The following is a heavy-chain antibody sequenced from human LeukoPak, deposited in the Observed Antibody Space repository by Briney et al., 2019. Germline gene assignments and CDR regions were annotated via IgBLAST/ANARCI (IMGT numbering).Heavy chain of an antibody. D-gene: IGHD6-19*01. J-gene: IGHJ4*02. CDR1: GFTFDDYA. CDR3: AKASEQWLGLDY. V-gene: IGHV3-9*01. Sequence: GGSLRLSCAASGFTFDDYAMHWVRQAPGKGLEWVSGISWNSGSIGYADSVKGRFTISRDNAKNSLYLQMNSLRAEDTALYYCAKASEQWLGLDYWGQRTLVTVSS. CDR2: ISWNSGSI.